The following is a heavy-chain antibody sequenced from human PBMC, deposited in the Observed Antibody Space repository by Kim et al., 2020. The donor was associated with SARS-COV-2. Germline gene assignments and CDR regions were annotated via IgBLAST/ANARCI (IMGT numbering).Heavy chain of an antibody. J-gene: IGHJ4*02. V-gene: IGHV1-69*01. D-gene: IGHD1-1*01. CDR3: ARTQHNNVVDFHP. Sequence: NNAQQYQGRVTISADESTDTVYVDLSSLSSEDTAVYYCARTQHNNVVDFHPWGQGTLVTVSS.